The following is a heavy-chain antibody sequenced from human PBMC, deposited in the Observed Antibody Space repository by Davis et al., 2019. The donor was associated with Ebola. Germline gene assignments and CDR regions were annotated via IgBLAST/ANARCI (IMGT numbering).Heavy chain of an antibody. CDR3: ARDRLAAPFDY. CDR2: IIPIFGTA. D-gene: IGHD6-13*01. Sequence: SVKVSCKASGGTFSSYAISWVRQAPGQGLEWMGGIIPIFGTANYAQKFQGRVTMTTDTSTSTAYMELRSLRSDDTAVYYCARDRLAAPFDYWGQGTLVTVSS. V-gene: IGHV1-69*05. J-gene: IGHJ4*02. CDR1: GGTFSSYA.